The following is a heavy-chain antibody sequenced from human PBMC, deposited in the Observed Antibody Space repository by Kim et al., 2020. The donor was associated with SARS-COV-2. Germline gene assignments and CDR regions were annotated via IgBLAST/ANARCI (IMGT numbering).Heavy chain of an antibody. CDR1: GFSLSTSGVG. Sequence: SGPTLVNPTQTLTLTCTFSGFSLSTSGVGVGWIRQPPGKALEWLALIYWDDDKRYSPSLKSRLTITKDTSKNQVVLTMTNMDPVDTATYYCAHRDTMTTESHKPTYWFDPWGQGTLVTVSS. J-gene: IGHJ5*02. CDR3: AHRDTMTTESHKPTYWFDP. V-gene: IGHV2-5*02. CDR2: IYWDDDK. D-gene: IGHD4-17*01.